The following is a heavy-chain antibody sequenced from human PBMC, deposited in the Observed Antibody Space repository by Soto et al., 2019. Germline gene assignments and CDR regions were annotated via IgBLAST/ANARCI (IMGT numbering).Heavy chain of an antibody. CDR1: GFAFSGSA. D-gene: IGHD3-16*01. CDR3: TRDLFSYDYSGILWFDP. Sequence: EVQLVESGGGLVQPGGSLKLSCAASGFAFSGSAMYWVRQASGKGPEWVGRIRSKGHNYATEYAASVKGRFTISRDDSKSTAYLQMNSLQTEDTAVYYCTRDLFSYDYSGILWFDPWGQGTLSPSPQ. V-gene: IGHV3-73*02. J-gene: IGHJ5*02. CDR2: IRSKGHNYAT.